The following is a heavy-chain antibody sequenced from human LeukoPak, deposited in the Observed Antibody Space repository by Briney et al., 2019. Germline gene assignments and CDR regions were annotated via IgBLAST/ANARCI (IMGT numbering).Heavy chain of an antibody. CDR3: ARGQWLALGYMDV. CDR2: IKQDGSEK. V-gene: IGHV3-7*01. D-gene: IGHD6-19*01. Sequence: PGGPLRLSCAASGFTFSSYWMSWVRQAPGKGLEWVANIKQDGSEKYYVDSVKGRFTISRDNAKNSLYLQMNSLRAEDTAVYYCARGQWLALGYMDVWGKGTTVTVSS. J-gene: IGHJ6*03. CDR1: GFTFSSYW.